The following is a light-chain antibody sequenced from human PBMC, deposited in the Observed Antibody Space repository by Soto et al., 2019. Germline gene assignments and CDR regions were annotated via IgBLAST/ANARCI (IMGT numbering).Light chain of an antibody. CDR3: QQYNIWPPYT. V-gene: IGKV3-15*01. CDR1: QRISSN. Sequence: EIVMTQSPATLSVPPGERATLYCKASQRISSNLAWYQQKPGQPPRLLIYGASTRASGIPARFSGSGSGTEFTLTISGLQSEDFAPYYCQQYNIWPPYTFGQGTKLEIK. CDR2: GAS. J-gene: IGKJ2*01.